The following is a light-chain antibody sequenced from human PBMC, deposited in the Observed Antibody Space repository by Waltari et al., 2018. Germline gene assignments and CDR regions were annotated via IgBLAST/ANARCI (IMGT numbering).Light chain of an antibody. CDR3: QQHDNSPWT. Sequence: DIQMTQSPSSLSASVGDRVTITCRASQGISNWLAWYQQKPGKAPKLLLYSASNFETGVPSRFSGSGSGTDFTLTISSLQPEDIATYYCQQHDNSPWTFGQGTKVEIK. CDR1: QGISNW. V-gene: IGKV1-33*01. J-gene: IGKJ1*01. CDR2: SAS.